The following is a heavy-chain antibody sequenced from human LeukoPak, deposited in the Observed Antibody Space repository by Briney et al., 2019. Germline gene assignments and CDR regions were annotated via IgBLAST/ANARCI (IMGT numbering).Heavy chain of an antibody. V-gene: IGHV3-30*18. CDR2: ISYDGSNK. CDR3: AKGRGIAAAGTGYYFDY. CDR1: GFTFSSYG. J-gene: IGHJ4*02. D-gene: IGHD6-13*01. Sequence: PGGSLRLPCAASGFTFSSYGMHGVRQAPGKGLEGVAVISYDGSNKYYADSVKGRFTISRDNSKNALYLQMNSLRAEDTAVYYCAKGRGIAAAGTGYYFDYWGQGTLVTVSS.